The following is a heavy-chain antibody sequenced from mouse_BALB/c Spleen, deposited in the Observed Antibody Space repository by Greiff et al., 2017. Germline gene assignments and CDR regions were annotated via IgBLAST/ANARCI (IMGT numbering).Heavy chain of an antibody. CDR2: ISSGGST. J-gene: IGHJ3*01. Sequence: EVHLVESGGGLVKPGGSLKLSCAASGFTFSSYAMSWVRQTPEKRLEWVASISSGGSTYYPDSVKGRFTISRDNARNILYLQMSSLRSEDTAMYYCARTPTTMITTGLAYWGQGTLVTVSA. CDR3: ARTPTTMITTGLAY. CDR1: GFTFSSYA. V-gene: IGHV5-6-5*01. D-gene: IGHD2-4*01.